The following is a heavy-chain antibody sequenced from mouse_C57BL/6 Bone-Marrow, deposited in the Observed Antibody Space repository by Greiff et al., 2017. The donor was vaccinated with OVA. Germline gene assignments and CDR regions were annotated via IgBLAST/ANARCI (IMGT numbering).Heavy chain of an antibody. CDR3: ARNGYYDYFDN. D-gene: IGHD2-3*01. Sequence: EVKLMESGGDLVKPGGSLKLSCAASGFTFSSYGMSWVRQTPDKRLEWVATISSGGSYTYYPDSVKGRFTISRDNANNTRYLQMSSLKSEDTAMYYCARNGYYDYFDNWGQGTTLTVSS. CDR2: ISSGGSYT. CDR1: GFTFSSYG. V-gene: IGHV5-6*01. J-gene: IGHJ2*01.